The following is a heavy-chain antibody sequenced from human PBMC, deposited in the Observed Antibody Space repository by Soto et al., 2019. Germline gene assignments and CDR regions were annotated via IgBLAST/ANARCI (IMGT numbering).Heavy chain of an antibody. J-gene: IGHJ4*02. Sequence: QVQLVESGGGVVQPGRSLRLSCAASGFTFSSYGMHWVRQAPGKGLEWVAVIWYDGSNKYYADSVKGRFTISRDNSKNTLYLQMNSLRAEDTAVYYCARDGEYSYGYASPSYYFDYWGQGTLVTVSS. CDR1: GFTFSSYG. CDR2: IWYDGSNK. D-gene: IGHD5-18*01. CDR3: ARDGEYSYGYASPSYYFDY. V-gene: IGHV3-33*01.